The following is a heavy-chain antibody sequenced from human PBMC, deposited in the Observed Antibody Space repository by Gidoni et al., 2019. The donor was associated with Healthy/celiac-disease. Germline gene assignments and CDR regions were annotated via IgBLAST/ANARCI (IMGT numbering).Heavy chain of an antibody. Sequence: EVQLVQSGAEVKKPGESLKISCKGSGYSFPSYWIGWVRQMPGKGLEWMGIIYPGDSDTRYSPSFQGQVTISADKSISTAYLQWSSLKASDTAMYYCARLDSSSWRHNWFDPWGQGTLVTVSS. CDR1: GYSFPSYW. J-gene: IGHJ5*02. CDR2: IYPGDSDT. CDR3: ARLDSSSWRHNWFDP. D-gene: IGHD6-13*01. V-gene: IGHV5-51*01.